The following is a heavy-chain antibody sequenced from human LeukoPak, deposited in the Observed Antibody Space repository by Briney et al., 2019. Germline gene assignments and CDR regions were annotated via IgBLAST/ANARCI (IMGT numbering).Heavy chain of an antibody. J-gene: IGHJ5*02. D-gene: IGHD2-15*01. CDR3: ARARRSSSRYCSGGSCYNWFDR. Sequence: GASVKLSCKASGYTFTSYDINWVRQAPGQGLEWMGWMNPNSGNTGYAQKFRGRVTMTRNTSISTAYMELSSLRSEDTAVYYCARARRSSSRYCSGGSCYNWFDRWGQGTLVTVSS. CDR1: GYTFTSYD. V-gene: IGHV1-8*01. CDR2: MNPNSGNT.